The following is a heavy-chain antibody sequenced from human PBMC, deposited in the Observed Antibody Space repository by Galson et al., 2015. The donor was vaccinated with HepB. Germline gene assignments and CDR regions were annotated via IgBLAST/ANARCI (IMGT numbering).Heavy chain of an antibody. D-gene: IGHD3-22*01. CDR2: ISWDGGST. Sequence: SLRLSCAASGFTFSSYAMHWVRQAPGKGLEWVSLISWDGGSTYYADSVKGRFTISRDNSKNSLYLQMNSLRAEDTALYYCATGDSSGHRPGLDAFDIWGQGTMVTVSS. CDR1: GFTFSSYA. V-gene: IGHV3-43D*03. J-gene: IGHJ3*02. CDR3: ATGDSSGHRPGLDAFDI.